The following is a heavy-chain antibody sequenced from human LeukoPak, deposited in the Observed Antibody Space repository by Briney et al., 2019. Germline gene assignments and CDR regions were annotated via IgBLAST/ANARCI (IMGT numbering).Heavy chain of an antibody. CDR2: INHSGSS. Sequence: SETLSLTCAVYGGSFSAYYWTWIRQPPGKGLEWIGEINHSGSSNYNSPLRSRVTISVDTSYKQFSLRLSSVTAADTAVYYCAPRGDIEHSYVYGKWFDPWGQGTRVTVSS. CDR1: GGSFSAYY. CDR3: APRGDIEHSYVYGKWFDP. D-gene: IGHD5-18*01. V-gene: IGHV4-34*01. J-gene: IGHJ5*02.